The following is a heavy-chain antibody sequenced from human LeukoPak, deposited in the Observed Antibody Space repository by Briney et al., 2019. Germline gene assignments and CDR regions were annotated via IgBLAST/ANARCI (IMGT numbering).Heavy chain of an antibody. J-gene: IGHJ3*02. CDR2: IYYSGST. D-gene: IGHD1-26*01. CDR3: ARHVIVGAGAFDI. Sequence: SETLSLTCTVSGGSISGYYWSWIRQPPGKGLEWIGYIYYSGSTNYNPSLKSRVTISVDTSKNQFSLKLSSVTAADTAVYYCARHVIVGAGAFDIWGQGTVVTVSS. CDR1: GGSISGYY. V-gene: IGHV4-59*08.